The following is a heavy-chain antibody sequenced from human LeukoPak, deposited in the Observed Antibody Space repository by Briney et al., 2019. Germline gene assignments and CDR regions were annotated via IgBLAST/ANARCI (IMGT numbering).Heavy chain of an antibody. V-gene: IGHV4-39*07. CDR1: GGSFSSDRYY. CDR3: TRARATYYDFDY. Sequence: SETLSLTCTVSGGSFSSDRYYWGCIRQPPGKGLEWIANIYYDGSTYYNPSLKSRLTISIDTSKNQFSLKLSSVTAADTAIYYCTRARATYYDFDYWGQGALVTVSS. J-gene: IGHJ4*02. CDR2: IYYDGST. D-gene: IGHD1-26*01.